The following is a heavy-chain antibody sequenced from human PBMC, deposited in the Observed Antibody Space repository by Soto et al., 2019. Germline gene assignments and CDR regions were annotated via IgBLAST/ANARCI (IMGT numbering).Heavy chain of an antibody. D-gene: IGHD3-10*01. CDR1: GFTFSSYS. J-gene: IGHJ4*02. V-gene: IGHV3-21*01. Sequence: EVQLVESGGGLVKPGGSLRLSCAASGFTFSSYSMNWVRPAPGKGLEWVSSISSSSSYIYYADSVKGRFTISRDNAKNTLYLQMNSLRDEDTAVYYCARGELERILPLLWFGSSSDYWGQGTLVTVSS. CDR3: ARGELERILPLLWFGSSSDY. CDR2: ISSSSSYI.